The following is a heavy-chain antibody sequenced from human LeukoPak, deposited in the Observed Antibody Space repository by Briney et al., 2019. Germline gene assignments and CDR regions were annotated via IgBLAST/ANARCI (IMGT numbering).Heavy chain of an antibody. CDR1: GYTFTGYY. CDR2: INPNSGGT. Sequence: ASVKVSCKASGYTFTGYYMHWVRQAPGQGLEWMGWINPNSGGTNYAQKFQGWVTMTRDTSISTAYMELSRLRSDDTAVYYCARGGITGTTRGPTRLDDAFDIWGQGTMVTVSS. J-gene: IGHJ3*02. CDR3: ARGGITGTTRGPTRLDDAFDI. D-gene: IGHD1-20*01. V-gene: IGHV1-2*04.